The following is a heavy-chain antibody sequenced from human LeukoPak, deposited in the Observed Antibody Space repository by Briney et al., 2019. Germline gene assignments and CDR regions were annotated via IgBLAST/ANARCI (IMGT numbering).Heavy chain of an antibody. Sequence: ASVKVSCKASGYTFTGYYMHWVRQAPGQGLEWMGWINPNSGGTNYAQKFQGRVTMTRDTSISTAYMELSRLRSDDTAVYYCARERSYYYGSGRDYYYYYGMDVWGQGTTVTVSS. CDR2: INPNSGGT. CDR3: ARERSYYYGSGRDYYYYYGMDV. CDR1: GYTFTGYY. J-gene: IGHJ6*02. V-gene: IGHV1-2*02. D-gene: IGHD3-10*01.